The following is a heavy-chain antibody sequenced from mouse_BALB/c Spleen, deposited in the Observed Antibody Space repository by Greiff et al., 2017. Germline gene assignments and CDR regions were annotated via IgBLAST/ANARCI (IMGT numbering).Heavy chain of an antibody. CDR3: ARGLYYGSSRFAY. Sequence: VKLQESGPGLVAPSQSLSITCTVSGFSLTSYGVHWVRQPPGKGLEWLGVIWAGGSTNYNSALMSRLSISKDNSKSQVFLKMNSLQTDDTAMYYCARGLYYGSSRFAYWGQGTLVTVSA. D-gene: IGHD1-1*01. J-gene: IGHJ3*01. CDR1: GFSLTSYG. V-gene: IGHV2-9*02. CDR2: IWAGGST.